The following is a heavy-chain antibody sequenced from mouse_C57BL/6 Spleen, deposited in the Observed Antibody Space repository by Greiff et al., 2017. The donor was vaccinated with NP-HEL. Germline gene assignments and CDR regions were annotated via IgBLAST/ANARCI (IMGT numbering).Heavy chain of an antibody. D-gene: IGHD2-5*01. CDR1: GFTFSDYG. V-gene: IGHV5-17*01. CDR3: AREGVIVTTRFYAMDY. J-gene: IGHJ4*01. Sequence: EVKLVESGGGLVKPGGSLKLSCAASGFTFSDYGMHWVRQAPEKGLEWVAYISSGSSTIYYADTVKGRFTISRDNAKNTLFLQMTSLRSEDTAMYYCAREGVIVTTRFYAMDYWGQGTSVTVSS. CDR2: ISSGSSTI.